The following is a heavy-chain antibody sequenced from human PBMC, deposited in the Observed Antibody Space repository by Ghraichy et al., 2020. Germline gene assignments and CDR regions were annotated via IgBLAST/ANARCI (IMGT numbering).Heavy chain of an antibody. V-gene: IGHV3-23*01. J-gene: IGHJ6*03. CDR1: GFTFSSYA. CDR3: AKPAVAGPLYYYMDV. CDR2: ISASGGST. D-gene: IGHD6-19*01. Sequence: GESLNISCAASGFTFSSYAMSWVRQAPGKGLEWVSGISASGGSTYYADSVKGRFTISRDSSKNTLYLQMNSLRAEDTAVYHCAKPAVAGPLYYYMDVWGKGTTVTGSS.